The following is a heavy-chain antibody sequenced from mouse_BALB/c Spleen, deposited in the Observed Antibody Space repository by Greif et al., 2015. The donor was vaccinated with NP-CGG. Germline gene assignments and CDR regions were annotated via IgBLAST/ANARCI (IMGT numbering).Heavy chain of an antibody. V-gene: IGHV5-12-2*01. CDR3: ARHGDDYDALSYWYFDV. CDR1: GFTFSSYT. J-gene: IGHJ1*01. Sequence: EVQGVESGGGLVQPGGSLKLSCAASGFTFSSYTMSWVRQTPEKRLEWVAYISNGGGSTYYPDTVKGRFTISRDNAKNTLYLQMSSLKSEDTAMYYCARHGDDYDALSYWYFDVWGAGTTVTVSS. CDR2: ISNGGGST. D-gene: IGHD2-4*01.